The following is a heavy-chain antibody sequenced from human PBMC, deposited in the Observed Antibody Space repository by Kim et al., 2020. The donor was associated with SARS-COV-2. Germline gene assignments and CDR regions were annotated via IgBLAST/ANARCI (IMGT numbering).Heavy chain of an antibody. J-gene: IGHJ4*02. CDR3: ARDPFDY. V-gene: IGHV1-18*01. Sequence: YNGKQNYARKVQGRVTMTTDTSTSTAYMELRSLRSDDTAIYYCARDPFDYWGQGTLVTVSS. CDR2: YNGKQ.